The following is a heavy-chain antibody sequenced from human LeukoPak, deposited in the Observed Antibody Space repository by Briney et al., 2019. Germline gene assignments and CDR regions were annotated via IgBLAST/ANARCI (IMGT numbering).Heavy chain of an antibody. CDR3: ARVGGYCSGGSCYFFDY. CDR2: ISSSSSYI. Sequence: GGSLRLSCAASGFTFSSYSMNWVRQAPGKGLEWVSSISSSSSYIYYADSVKGRFTNSRDNAKNSLYLQMNSLRAEDTAVYYCARVGGYCSGGSCYFFDYWGQGTLVTVSS. J-gene: IGHJ4*02. D-gene: IGHD2-15*01. CDR1: GFTFSSYS. V-gene: IGHV3-21*01.